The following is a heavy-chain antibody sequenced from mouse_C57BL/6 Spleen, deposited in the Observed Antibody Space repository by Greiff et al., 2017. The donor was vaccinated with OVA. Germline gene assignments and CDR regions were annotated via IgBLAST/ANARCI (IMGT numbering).Heavy chain of an antibody. CDR1: GFTFSSYG. CDR3: ARDRVDY. D-gene: IGHD3-1*01. V-gene: IGHV5-6*01. J-gene: IGHJ4*01. CDR2: ISSGGSYT. Sequence: EVQVVESGGDLVKPGGSLKLSCAASGFTFSSYGMSWVRQTPDKRLEWVATISSGGSYTYYPDSVKGRFTISRDNAKNTLYLQMSSLKSEDTAMYYCARDRVDYWGQGTSVTVSS.